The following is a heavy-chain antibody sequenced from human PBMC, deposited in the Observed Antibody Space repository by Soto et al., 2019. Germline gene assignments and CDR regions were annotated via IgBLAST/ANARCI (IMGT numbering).Heavy chain of an antibody. V-gene: IGHV4-30-2*01. CDR1: GGSISSGGYS. CDR3: SRSFRGVWYHGCMDV. CDR2: IYHSGST. J-gene: IGHJ6*02. Sequence: QLQLQESGSGLVKPSQTLSLTCAVSGGSISSGGYSWSWIRQPPGKGLEWIGYIYHSGSTYYNQSPKRRVTISVDRSKNQYSLKLSSVTAADTAVYCCSRSFRGVWYHGCMDVWGQGTTVTGSS. D-gene: IGHD3-16*01.